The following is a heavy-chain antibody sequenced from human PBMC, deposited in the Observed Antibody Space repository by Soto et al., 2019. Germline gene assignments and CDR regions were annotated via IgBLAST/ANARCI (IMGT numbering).Heavy chain of an antibody. CDR2: IIPIFGTA. Sequence: QVQLVQSGAEVKKPGSSVKVSCKASGGTFSSYAISWVRQAPGQGLEWMGGIIPIFGTANYAQKFQGRVTITADEATSTAYMERSSLRSEDTAVYYCARGADRGGIGGYGGGYCSGGSCYSYGMDVWGQGTTVTVSS. CDR1: GGTFSSYA. D-gene: IGHD2-15*01. V-gene: IGHV1-69*01. CDR3: ARGADRGGIGGYGGGYCSGGSCYSYGMDV. J-gene: IGHJ6*02.